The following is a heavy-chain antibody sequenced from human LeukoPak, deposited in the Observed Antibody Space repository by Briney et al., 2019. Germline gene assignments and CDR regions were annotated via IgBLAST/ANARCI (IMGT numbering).Heavy chain of an antibody. V-gene: IGHV3-7*01. CDR1: GFTFSSYW. J-gene: IGHJ4*02. D-gene: IGHD1-26*01. Sequence: GGSLRLSCAASGFTFSSYWMSWVRQAPGKGLEWVANIKQDGSEKYYVDSVKGRFTISRDNAKNSLYLQMNSLRAEDTAAYYCARDLTGIVGATAYFDYWGQGTLVTVSS. CDR3: ARDLTGIVGATAYFDY. CDR2: IKQDGSEK.